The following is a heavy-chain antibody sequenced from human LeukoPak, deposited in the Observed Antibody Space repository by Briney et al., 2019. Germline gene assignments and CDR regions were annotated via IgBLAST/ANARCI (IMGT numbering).Heavy chain of an antibody. CDR1: GFTFSRYW. CDR3: VREPGPGYFDY. CDR2: IKQDGGEI. D-gene: IGHD6-13*01. V-gene: IGHV3-7*01. J-gene: IGHJ4*02. Sequence: GGSLRLSCAASGFTFSRYWMSWVRQVPRKGLEWVANIKQDGGEIYYVDSVKGRFTISRDNAKNSLYLQMNSLRAEDTAVYYCVREPGPGYFDYWGQGTLVTVSS.